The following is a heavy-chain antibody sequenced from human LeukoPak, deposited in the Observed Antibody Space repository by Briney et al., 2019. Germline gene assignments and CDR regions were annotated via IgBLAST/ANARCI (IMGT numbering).Heavy chain of an antibody. Sequence: GGSLRLSCAASGFTFSSYAMSWVRQAPGKGLEWVPAISGSGGSTYYADSVKGRFTISRDNSKNTLYLQMNSLRAEDTAVYYCANEVRYCSSTSCYGRGMDVWGQGTTVTVSS. CDR2: ISGSGGST. J-gene: IGHJ6*02. D-gene: IGHD2-2*01. CDR3: ANEVRYCSSTSCYGRGMDV. V-gene: IGHV3-23*01. CDR1: GFTFSSYA.